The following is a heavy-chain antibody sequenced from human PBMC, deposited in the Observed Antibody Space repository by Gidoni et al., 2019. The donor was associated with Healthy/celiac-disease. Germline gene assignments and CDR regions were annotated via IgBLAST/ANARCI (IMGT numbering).Heavy chain of an antibody. J-gene: IGHJ4*02. Sequence: VQPGGSLRLSCAASGFTFSSYEMNWVRQAPGKGLEWVSYISSSGSTIYYADSVKGRFTISRDNAKNSLYLQMNSLRAEDTAVYYCARDDRTTPDYGDYGAFDYWGQGTLVTVSS. CDR1: GFTFSSYE. CDR3: ARDDRTTPDYGDYGAFDY. CDR2: ISSSGSTI. V-gene: IGHV3-48*03. D-gene: IGHD4-17*01.